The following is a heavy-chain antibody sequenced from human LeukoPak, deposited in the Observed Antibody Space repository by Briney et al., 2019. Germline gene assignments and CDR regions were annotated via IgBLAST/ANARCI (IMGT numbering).Heavy chain of an antibody. CDR2: IYPGDSRI. CDR3: ACRDLTSTWSFP. Sequence: GESLQISCQGFGYSFTSYWIGWVRQMPGKGMEWMGVIYPGDSRIRYNPSFQGQVTISVDKSISTAYLQWVSLKASDTAMYYCACRDLTSTWSFPWGQGTLVTVSS. CDR1: GYSFTSYW. D-gene: IGHD6-13*01. J-gene: IGHJ5*02. V-gene: IGHV5-51*01.